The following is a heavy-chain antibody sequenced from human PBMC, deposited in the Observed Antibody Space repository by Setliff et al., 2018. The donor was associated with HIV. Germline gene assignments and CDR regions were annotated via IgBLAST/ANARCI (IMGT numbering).Heavy chain of an antibody. CDR2: IIPILGIA. D-gene: IGHD3-22*01. V-gene: IGHV1-69*10. Sequence: SVKVSCKASGGTFSSYAISWVRQAPGQGLEWMGGIIPILGIANYAQKFQGRVTITAVESTSTAYMELGSLRSEDTAVYYFARDYSPTFYYYDSSGTFDYWGQGTLVTVSS. J-gene: IGHJ4*02. CDR3: ARDYSPTFYYYDSSGTFDY. CDR1: GGTFSSYA.